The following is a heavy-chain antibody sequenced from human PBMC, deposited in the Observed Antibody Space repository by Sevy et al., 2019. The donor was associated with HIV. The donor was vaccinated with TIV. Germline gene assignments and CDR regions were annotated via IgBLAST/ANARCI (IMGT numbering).Heavy chain of an antibody. CDR2: IYDGGST. CDR1: GFSISSDYY. D-gene: IGHD3-10*01. V-gene: IGHV4-38-2*02. J-gene: IGHJ4*02. Sequence: SETLSLTCTVSGFSISSDYYWGLIRQPPGKGLECIGSIYDGGSTYYNPSLKSRVTISIDTSKNQFSLKLSSVTAADTAVYYCARDYYGSGSYYEFVYWGQGTLVTVSS. CDR3: ARDYYGSGSYYEFVY.